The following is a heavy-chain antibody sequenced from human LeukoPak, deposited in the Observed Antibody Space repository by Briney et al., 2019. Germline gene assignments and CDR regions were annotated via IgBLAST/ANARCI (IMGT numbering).Heavy chain of an antibody. V-gene: IGHV3-23*01. CDR3: IMVRPRPDV. D-gene: IGHD3-10*01. Sequence: GGSLRLSCAASGLTFSSYAMSWVRQAPGKGLEWVSAVSSTGVSTYYAGSVKGRFTISRDNPKNTLYLQMNSLRAEDTAVYYCIMVRPRPDVWGQGTTVTVSS. CDR2: VSSTGVST. J-gene: IGHJ6*02. CDR1: GLTFSSYA.